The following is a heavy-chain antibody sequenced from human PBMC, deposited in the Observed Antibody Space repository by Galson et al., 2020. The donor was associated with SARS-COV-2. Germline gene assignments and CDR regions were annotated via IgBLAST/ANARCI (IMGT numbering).Heavy chain of an antibody. D-gene: IGHD2-2*01. V-gene: IGHV1-24*01. CDR3: ATSVRYQLLVIWEPFDY. J-gene: IGHJ4*02. Sequence: ASVKVTCKVSGYTLTELSMHWVRQAPGKGLEWMGGFDPEDGETIYAQKFQGRVTMTEDTSTNTAYMELSSLSSEDTAVYYCATSVRYQLLVIWEPFDYWGQGTLVTVSS. CDR2: FDPEDGET. CDR1: GYTLTELS.